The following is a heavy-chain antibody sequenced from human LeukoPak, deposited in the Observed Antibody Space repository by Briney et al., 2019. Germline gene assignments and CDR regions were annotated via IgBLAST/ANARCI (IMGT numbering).Heavy chain of an antibody. V-gene: IGHV4-59*08. D-gene: IGHD2/OR15-2a*01. CDR3: ARLYASEGLFYFDY. CDR2: IYYSGST. CDR1: GGSISSYY. J-gene: IGHJ4*02. Sequence: PSETLSLTCTVSGGSISSYYWSWIRQPPGKGLEWIGYIYYSGSTNYNPSLKSRVTISVDTSKNQFSLKLSSVTAADPAVYYCARLYASEGLFYFDYWGQGTLVTVSS.